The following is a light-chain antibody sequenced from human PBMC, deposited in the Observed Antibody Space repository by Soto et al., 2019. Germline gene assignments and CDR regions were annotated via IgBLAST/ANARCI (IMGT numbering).Light chain of an antibody. V-gene: IGLV2-8*01. CDR2: EVS. CDR1: SSDVGGYHY. Sequence: QSALTQPPSASGSPGQSVTISCTGTSSDVGGYHYVSWYQQHPGKAPKLMIYEVSKRPSGVPDRFSGSKSGNTASLAVSGLQAEDEADYYCSSYAGSFVFGGGTKLTVL. CDR3: SSYAGSFV. J-gene: IGLJ2*01.